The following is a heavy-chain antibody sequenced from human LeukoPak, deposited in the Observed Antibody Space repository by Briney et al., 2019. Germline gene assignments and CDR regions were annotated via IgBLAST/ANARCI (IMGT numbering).Heavy chain of an antibody. CDR1: GFTFSSYG. J-gene: IGHJ4*02. Sequence: GMSLRLSCAASGFTFSSYGMHWVRQAPGKGLEWVAVIWYDGSNKYYADSVKGRFTISRDNSKNTLYLQMNSLRAEDTAVYYCAAQRFIVGATNDYWGQGTLVTVSS. D-gene: IGHD1-26*01. CDR3: AAQRFIVGATNDY. CDR2: IWYDGSNK. V-gene: IGHV3-33*01.